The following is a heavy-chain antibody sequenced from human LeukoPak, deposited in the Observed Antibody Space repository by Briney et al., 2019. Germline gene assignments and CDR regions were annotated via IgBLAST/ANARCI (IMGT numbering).Heavy chain of an antibody. Sequence: GGSLRLSCAASGFKFADYAMHWVRQIPGGGLEWASLTSGDGGTTYFADSVKGRFTISRDNSKNSLYLQMNSLRTEDTAFYYCAKDMVWGWFFDLWGRGTLVTVSS. CDR2: TSGDGGTT. J-gene: IGHJ2*01. D-gene: IGHD7-27*01. CDR1: GFKFADYA. CDR3: AKDMVWGWFFDL. V-gene: IGHV3-43*02.